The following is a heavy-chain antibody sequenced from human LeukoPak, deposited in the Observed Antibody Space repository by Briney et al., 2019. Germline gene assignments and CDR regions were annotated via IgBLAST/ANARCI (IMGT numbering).Heavy chain of an antibody. CDR3: ARALPHRRLRDTTMNQHWFDP. J-gene: IGHJ5*02. V-gene: IGHV1-46*01. CDR1: GYILTSYY. CDR2: INPSGGRT. D-gene: IGHD5-18*01. Sequence: GASVKVSCKASGYILTSYYMHWVRQAPGQGLEWMGIINPSGGRTNYAQKFQGRLTMTRDMSTSTVYMELSSLRSEDTAVYYCARALPHRRLRDTTMNQHWFDPWGQGTLVTVSS.